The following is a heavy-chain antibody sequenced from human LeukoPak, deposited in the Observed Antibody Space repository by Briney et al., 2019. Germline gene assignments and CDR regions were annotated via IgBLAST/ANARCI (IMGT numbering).Heavy chain of an antibody. CDR2: IIPIFGTA. CDR3: ARTSYDYVWGSYRLFVC. V-gene: IGHV1-69*13. J-gene: IGHJ4*02. CDR1: GGTFSSYA. Sequence: ASVNVSCKASGGTFSSYAISWVRQAPGHGLEWMGGIIPIFGTANYAQKFQGRVTITADESTSTAYMELSSLRSEDTAVYYCARTSYDYVWGSYRLFVCCGQGTLVTVSS. D-gene: IGHD3-16*02.